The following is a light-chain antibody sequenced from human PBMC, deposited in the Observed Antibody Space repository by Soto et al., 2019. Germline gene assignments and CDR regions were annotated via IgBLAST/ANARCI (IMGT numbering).Light chain of an antibody. Sequence: DIQMTQSPSSLSASPGGRASITCRASQAISSNLAWYQQKPGRAPKLLIYAASTLASGVPSRFSGSGSGTEFTLTITSLQPEDFATYYCQQHNSCPFTFGQGTRLEI. CDR3: QQHNSCPFT. CDR2: AAS. V-gene: IGKV1-9*01. CDR1: QAISSN. J-gene: IGKJ5*01.